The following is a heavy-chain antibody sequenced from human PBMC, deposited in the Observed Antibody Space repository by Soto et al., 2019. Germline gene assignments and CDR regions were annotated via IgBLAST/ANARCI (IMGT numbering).Heavy chain of an antibody. V-gene: IGHV2-5*01. CDR1: GFSLTTFGMG. CDR2: IYWNDDK. D-gene: IGHD2-21*02. CDR3: VNSRDSSPSDY. Sequence: SGPTLVNPTQTLTLTCTFSGFSLTTFGMGVGWIRQPPGKAMEWLALIYWNDDKRYSPSLKSRLTITKDTSKNLVVLTMTNMDPVDTATYYCVNSRDSSPSDYWGQGTLVTVSS. J-gene: IGHJ4*02.